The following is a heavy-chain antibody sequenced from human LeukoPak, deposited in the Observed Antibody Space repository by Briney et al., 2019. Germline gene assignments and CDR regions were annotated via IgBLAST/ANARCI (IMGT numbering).Heavy chain of an antibody. J-gene: IGHJ4*02. CDR3: ARGWDY. V-gene: IGHV3-21*01. D-gene: IGHD6-19*01. CDR2: ISSSGSYI. CDR1: GFTFSSYS. Sequence: PGGSLRLSCAASGFTFSSYSMNWVRQAPGKGLEWVSSISSSGSYIYYADSVKARFTISRDNAKNSLYLKMNSQRAEDTAVYYCARGWDYWGQGTLVTVSS.